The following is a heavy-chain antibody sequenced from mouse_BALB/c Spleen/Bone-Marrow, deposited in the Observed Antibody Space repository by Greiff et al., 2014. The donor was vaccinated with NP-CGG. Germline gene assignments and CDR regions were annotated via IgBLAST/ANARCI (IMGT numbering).Heavy chain of an antibody. CDR1: GYTFTSYV. V-gene: IGHV1-14*01. CDR3: ARSLYGFDWYFDV. CDR2: INPYNDGT. Sequence: LKESGASVKMSCKASGYTFTSYVMHWVKQKPGQGLEWIGNINPYNDGTKYNEKFKGKATLTSDKFSSTAYMELGSLTSEDSAVYYCARSLYGFDWYFDVWGAGTTVTVSS. J-gene: IGHJ1*01. D-gene: IGHD2-2*01.